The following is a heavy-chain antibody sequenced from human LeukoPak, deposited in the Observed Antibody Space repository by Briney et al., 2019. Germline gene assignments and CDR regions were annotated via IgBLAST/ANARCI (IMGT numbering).Heavy chain of an antibody. V-gene: IGHV4-39*07. J-gene: IGHJ4*02. CDR1: GDSVRSDSHY. CDR2: FSYSGTT. Sequence: SETLSLTCTVSGDSVRSDSHYWAWIRQPPGKGLEWIGSFSYSGTTYRKPSLKSRITVSVDTFTDQFSLKLNSMTAADTAVYFCARGPLDKGGFDFWGQGTLVAVST. D-gene: IGHD1-1*01. CDR3: ARGPLDKGGFDF.